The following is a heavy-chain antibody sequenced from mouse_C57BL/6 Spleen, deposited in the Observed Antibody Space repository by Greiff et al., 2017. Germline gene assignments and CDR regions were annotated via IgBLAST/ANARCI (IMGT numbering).Heavy chain of an antibody. Sequence: VQLQQSGPELVKPGASVKISCKASGYSFTDYNMNWVKQSNGKSLEWIGVINPNYGTTSYNQKFKGKATLTVDQSSSTAYMQLNSLTSEDSAVSSCARSAITTVVNWYFDIWGTGTTVTVSS. CDR2: INPNYGTT. CDR3: ARSAITTVVNWYFDI. V-gene: IGHV1-39*01. D-gene: IGHD1-1*01. J-gene: IGHJ1*03. CDR1: GYSFTDYN.